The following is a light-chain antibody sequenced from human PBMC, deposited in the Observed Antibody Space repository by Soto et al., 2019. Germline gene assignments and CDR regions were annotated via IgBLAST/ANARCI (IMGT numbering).Light chain of an antibody. J-gene: IGKJ1*01. CDR1: QSISMY. V-gene: IGKV1-39*01. Sequence: DIQMTQSPSSLSASVGDRVTITCRASQSISMYLNWYQQKPGKAPNLLIYAAYNLQSGLPSRFSGSGSGTDFTLTISSLQPEDFATYYCQQSYSTPRTFGQGTKVDI. CDR2: AAY. CDR3: QQSYSTPRT.